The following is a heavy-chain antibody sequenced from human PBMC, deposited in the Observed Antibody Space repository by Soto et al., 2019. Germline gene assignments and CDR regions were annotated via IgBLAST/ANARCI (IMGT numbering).Heavy chain of an antibody. CDR3: ARGLDYVGFDY. CDR1: GDSVSSGTFY. J-gene: IGHJ4*02. V-gene: IGHV4-61*01. CDR2: IYYRGST. Sequence: ETLSLTCIVSGDSVSSGTFYGSWIRQPPGKGLEWIGYIYYRGSTNYNPSLKSRVTISIDTSRNQFSLKLSSVTAADTALYYCARGLDYVGFDYWGQGTLVTVSS. D-gene: IGHD4-17*01.